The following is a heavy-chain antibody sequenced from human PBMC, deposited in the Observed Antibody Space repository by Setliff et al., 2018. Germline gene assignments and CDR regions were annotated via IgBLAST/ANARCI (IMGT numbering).Heavy chain of an antibody. CDR2: INYSGIT. J-gene: IGHJ3*02. D-gene: IGHD2-15*01. CDR1: GDSISSSSYY. Sequence: PSETLSLTCSVSGDSISSSSYYWGWIRQPPGKGLEWIGSINYSGITYYSPSLKSRVIVSVDTSKNQFSLKLSSVTAADTAVYYCARLPGYCNGGNCYGYYTFDIWVQGTMVTVSS. V-gene: IGHV4-39*01. CDR3: ARLPGYCNGGNCYGYYTFDI.